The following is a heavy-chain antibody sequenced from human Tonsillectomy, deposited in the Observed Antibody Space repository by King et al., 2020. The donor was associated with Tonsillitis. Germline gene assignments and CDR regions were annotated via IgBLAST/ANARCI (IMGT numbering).Heavy chain of an antibody. D-gene: IGHD4-17*01. V-gene: IGHV4-59*01. Sequence: QLQESGPGLVKPSETLSLTCTVSGGSISSYFWSWIRQPPGKGREWVGYIYYSGTTSYNPSLKSRVTISLDTSKNHFSLNLRSVTTADTAMYYCARGRDYGDYWGQGTLVTVSS. CDR1: GGSISSYF. CDR2: IYYSGTT. J-gene: IGHJ4*02. CDR3: ARGRDYGDY.